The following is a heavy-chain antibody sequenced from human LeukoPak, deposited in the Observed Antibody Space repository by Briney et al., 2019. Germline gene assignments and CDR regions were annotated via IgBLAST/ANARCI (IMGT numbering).Heavy chain of an antibody. J-gene: IGHJ6*02. CDR2: IKLDGSEQ. CDR3: ARGHYGMDV. V-gene: IGHV3-7*05. CDR1: GFTLRSFR. Sequence: PGGSLRLSCAASGFTLRSFRMNWVRQAPGKGLQWVATIKLDGSEQYYVDPVKGRFTISRDNAKKSVYLQMNGLRAEDTAVYYCARGHYGMDVWGQGTTVTVSS.